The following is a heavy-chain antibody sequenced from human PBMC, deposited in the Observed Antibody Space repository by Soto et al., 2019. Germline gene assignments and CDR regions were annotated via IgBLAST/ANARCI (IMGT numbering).Heavy chain of an antibody. D-gene: IGHD1-26*01. CDR1: GGSFSGYY. Sequence: SETLSLTCAVYGGSFSGYYWSWIRQPPGKGREWIGEINHSGSTNYNPSLKSRVTISVDTSKNQFSLKLSSVTAADTAVYYCAGQSGSYYYGMDVWAQGTTVTLSS. V-gene: IGHV4-34*01. J-gene: IGHJ6*02. CDR2: INHSGST. CDR3: AGQSGSYYYGMDV.